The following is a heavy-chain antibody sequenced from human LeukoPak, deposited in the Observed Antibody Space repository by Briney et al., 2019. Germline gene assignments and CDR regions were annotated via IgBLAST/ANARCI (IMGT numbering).Heavy chain of an antibody. CDR1: GGSFSGYY. J-gene: IGHJ1*01. CDR3: ARQHIVVVTAIEYFQH. V-gene: IGHV4-34*01. CDR2: INHSGST. Sequence: SSETLSLTCAVYGGSFSGYYWSWIRQPPGKGLEWIGEINHSGSTNYNPSLKSRVTISVDTSKNQFSLKLSSVTAADTAVDYCARQHIVVVTAIEYFQHWGQGTLVTVSS. D-gene: IGHD2-21*02.